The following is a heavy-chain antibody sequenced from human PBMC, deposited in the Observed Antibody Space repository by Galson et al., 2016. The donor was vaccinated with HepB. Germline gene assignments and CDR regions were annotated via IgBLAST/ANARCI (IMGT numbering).Heavy chain of an antibody. Sequence: SLRLSCAASGFVFSGFSMNWVRQAPGKGLEWVAHIGSGGVAMYADSVRGRFAISRDNSKNTLHLQMNSLRAEDTAVYYCARIYYEILTGLTPWYYFDSWGQGTLVTVSS. CDR1: GFVFSGFS. J-gene: IGHJ4*02. CDR3: ARIYYEILTGLTPWYYFDS. CDR2: IGSGGVAM. D-gene: IGHD3-9*01. V-gene: IGHV3-48*01.